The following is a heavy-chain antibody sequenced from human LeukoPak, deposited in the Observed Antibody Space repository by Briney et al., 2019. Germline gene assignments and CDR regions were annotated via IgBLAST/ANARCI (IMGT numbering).Heavy chain of an antibody. CDR2: INHSGST. Sequence: SETLSLTCAVYGGSFSGYYWSWIRQPPGKGLEWIGEINHSGSTNYNPSLKSRVTISVDTPKNQFPLKLSSVTAADTAVYYCVRGLYYDFWSGYYAPYNWFDPWGQGTLVTVSS. CDR1: GGSFSGYY. D-gene: IGHD3-3*01. CDR3: VRGLYYDFWSGYYAPYNWFDP. V-gene: IGHV4-34*01. J-gene: IGHJ5*02.